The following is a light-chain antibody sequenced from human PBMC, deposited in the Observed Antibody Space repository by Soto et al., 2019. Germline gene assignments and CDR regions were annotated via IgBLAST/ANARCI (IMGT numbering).Light chain of an antibody. Sequence: DIQMTQSPSSLPASVGDRVTITCRASQSIRSYLNWYQQKPGKAPKLLIYAASSLQSGVPSRFSGSGSGTDFTLTISSLQHEDFANYYCQQSYSTPPITFGQGTRLEIK. CDR3: QQSYSTPPIT. CDR1: QSIRSY. J-gene: IGKJ5*01. CDR2: AAS. V-gene: IGKV1-39*01.